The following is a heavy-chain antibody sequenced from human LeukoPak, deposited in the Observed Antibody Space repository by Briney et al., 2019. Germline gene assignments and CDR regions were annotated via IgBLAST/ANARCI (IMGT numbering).Heavy chain of an antibody. J-gene: IGHJ4*02. CDR3: ARIGGDYVWGSYRPSLDY. CDR2: IKQDGSEK. D-gene: IGHD3-16*02. CDR1: GFTFSSYW. Sequence: GGSLRLSCAASGFTFSSYWMSWVRQAPGKGLEWVANIKQDGSEKYYVDSVKGRFTISRDNAKNSLYLQMNSLRAEDTAVYYCARIGGDYVWGSYRPSLDYWGQGTLVTVSS. V-gene: IGHV3-7*01.